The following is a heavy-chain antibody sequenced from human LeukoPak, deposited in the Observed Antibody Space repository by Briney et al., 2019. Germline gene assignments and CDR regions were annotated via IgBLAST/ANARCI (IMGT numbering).Heavy chain of an antibody. CDR3: ARGGLRGSIDYYGSGSRLTPPVFFDY. Sequence: ASVKVSCKASGYTFTGYYMHWVRQAPGQGLEWMGWINPNSGGTNYAQKFQGRVTMTRDTSISTAYMELSRLRSDDTAVYYCARGGLRGSIDYYGSGSRLTPPVFFDYWGQGTLVTVSS. CDR1: GYTFTGYY. D-gene: IGHD3-10*01. CDR2: INPNSGGT. J-gene: IGHJ4*02. V-gene: IGHV1-2*02.